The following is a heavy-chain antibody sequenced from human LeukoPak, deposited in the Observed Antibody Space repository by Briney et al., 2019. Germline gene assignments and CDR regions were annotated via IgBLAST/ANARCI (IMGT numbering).Heavy chain of an antibody. J-gene: IGHJ3*02. CDR1: GYSISSAYY. CDR3: ARRRAAHAFDI. V-gene: IGHV4-38-2*01. Sequence: SETLSLTCAVSGYSISSAYYWGWIRQPPGKGLEWIGSIYHSGSTYYNPSLKSRVTISVDTSKNQFSLKLSSVTAADTAVYYCARRRAAHAFDIWGQGTMVTVSS. CDR2: IYHSGST.